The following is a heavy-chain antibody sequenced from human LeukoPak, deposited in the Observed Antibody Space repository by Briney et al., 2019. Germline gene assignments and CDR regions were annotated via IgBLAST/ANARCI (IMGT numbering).Heavy chain of an antibody. CDR3: ARDLGSSGDYYYGMDV. V-gene: IGHV4-59*01. Sequence: ESSETLSLTCSVSGGSISSYYWSWIRQAPGKGLEWIGYIYYSGSTNYNPSLKSRVTISVDTSKNQFSLKLSSVTAADTAVYYCARDLGSSGDYYYGMDVWGQGTTVTVSS. J-gene: IGHJ6*02. CDR1: GGSISSYY. CDR2: IYYSGST. D-gene: IGHD3-22*01.